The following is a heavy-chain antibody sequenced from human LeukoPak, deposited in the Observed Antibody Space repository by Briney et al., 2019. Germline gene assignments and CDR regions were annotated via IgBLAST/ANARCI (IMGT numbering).Heavy chain of an antibody. CDR1: GYTFPSYG. Sequence: ASVKVSCKASGYTFPSYGISWVREAPGQGLEWMGWINAYNGNTNYAQMLQGRVTMTTDTSTSTVYMELRGLRSDDTAVYYCARDRQLQWFGEFNIDFDYWGQGTLVTVSS. CDR3: ARDRQLQWFGEFNIDFDY. CDR2: INAYNGNT. V-gene: IGHV1-18*01. D-gene: IGHD3-10*01. J-gene: IGHJ4*02.